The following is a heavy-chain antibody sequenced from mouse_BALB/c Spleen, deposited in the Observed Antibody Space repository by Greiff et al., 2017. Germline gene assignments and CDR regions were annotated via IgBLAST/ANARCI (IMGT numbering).Heavy chain of an antibody. CDR2: ISSGSSTI. CDR1: GFTFSSFG. CDR3: ARSDYAMDY. J-gene: IGHJ4*01. V-gene: IGHV5-17*02. Sequence: VQLQQSGGGLVQPGGSRKLSCAASGFTFSSFGMHWVRQAPEKGLEWVAYISSGSSTIYYADTVKGRFTISRDNPKNTLFLQMTSLRSEDTAMYYCARSDYAMDYWGQGTSVTVSS.